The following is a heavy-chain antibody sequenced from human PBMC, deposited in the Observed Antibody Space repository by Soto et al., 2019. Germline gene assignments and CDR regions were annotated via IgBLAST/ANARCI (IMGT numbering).Heavy chain of an antibody. CDR3: ARTGEPETYYDILTGYYMDWFDP. CDR1: GGSISSYY. V-gene: IGHV4-4*07. Sequence: QVQLQESGPGLVKPSETLSLTCTVSGGSISSYYWSWIRQPAGKGLEWIGRIYTSGSTNYNPSLRSRVTMSVDTSKNQFSLKLSSVTAADTAVYYCARTGEPETYYDILTGYYMDWFDPWGQGTLVTVSS. D-gene: IGHD3-9*01. CDR2: IYTSGST. J-gene: IGHJ5*02.